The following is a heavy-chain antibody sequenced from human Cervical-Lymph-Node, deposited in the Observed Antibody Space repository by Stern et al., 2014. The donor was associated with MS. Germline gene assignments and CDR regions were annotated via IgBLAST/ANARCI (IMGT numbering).Heavy chain of an antibody. CDR1: GYTFTSYY. CDR3: ARDIARYSSSENWFDP. Sequence: QDQLVQSGAEVKKPGASVKVSCKASGYTFTSYYMHWVRQAPGQGLEWMGIINPSGGSTSYAQKFQGRVTMTRDTSTSTVYMELSSLRSEDTAVYYCARDIARYSSSENWFDPWGQGTLVTVSS. V-gene: IGHV1-46*01. D-gene: IGHD6-13*01. CDR2: INPSGGST. J-gene: IGHJ5*02.